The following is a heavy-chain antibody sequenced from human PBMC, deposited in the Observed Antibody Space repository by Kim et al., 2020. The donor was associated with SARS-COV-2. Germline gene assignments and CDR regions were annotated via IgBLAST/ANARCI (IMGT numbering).Heavy chain of an antibody. CDR3: AKGGDYDFWSGYYRNWFDP. CDR2: ISGSGGST. Sequence: GGSLRLSCAASGFTFSSYAMSWVRQAPGKGLEWVSAISGSGGSTYYADSVKGRFTISRDNSKNTLYLQMNSLRAEDTAVYYCAKGGDYDFWSGYYRNWFDPWGQGTLVTVSS. D-gene: IGHD3-3*01. V-gene: IGHV3-23*01. CDR1: GFTFSSYA. J-gene: IGHJ5*02.